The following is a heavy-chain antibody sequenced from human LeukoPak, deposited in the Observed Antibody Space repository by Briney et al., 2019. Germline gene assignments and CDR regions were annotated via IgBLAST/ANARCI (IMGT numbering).Heavy chain of an antibody. Sequence: SETLSLTCTVSGGSISSSSYYWGWIRQPPGKGLEWIGSIYYSGNTYYNPSLKSRVAISVDTSKNQFSLKLNSVTAADTAVYFCARPGGSSWYEPFDYWGQGTLVTVSS. CDR3: ARPGGSSWYEPFDY. V-gene: IGHV4-39*01. J-gene: IGHJ4*02. D-gene: IGHD6-13*01. CDR2: IYYSGNT. CDR1: GGSISSSSYY.